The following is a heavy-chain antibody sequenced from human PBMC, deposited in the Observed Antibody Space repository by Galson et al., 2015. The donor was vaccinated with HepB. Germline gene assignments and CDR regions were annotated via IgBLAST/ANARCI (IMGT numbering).Heavy chain of an antibody. V-gene: IGHV3-53*01. CDR3: ARGTGVYAFDF. CDR1: GFTVPSNY. J-gene: IGHJ4*02. D-gene: IGHD2-8*01. Sequence: SLRLSCAVSGFTVPSNYMSWVRQAPGRGLECVSVFYTGDMTSYADSVKGRFTISKDNSGNTVYLQMNNLRVGDTAVYFCARGTGVYAFDFWGQGTLVTVSS. CDR2: FYTGDMT.